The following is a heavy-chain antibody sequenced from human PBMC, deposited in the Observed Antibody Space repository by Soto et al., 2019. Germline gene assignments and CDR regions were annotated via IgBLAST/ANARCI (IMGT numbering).Heavy chain of an antibody. CDR2: IIPTFGTG. CDR1: GGTFNNYA. CDR3: ASFDGTLVRGGRSSPYEMDV. V-gene: IGHV1-69*01. D-gene: IGHD3-10*01. Sequence: QVLLVQSGPEVKKPGSSVKVSCKASGGTFNNYAINWVRQAPGKGLEWMGGIIPTFGTGNHGQKFQGRVKITADESTTTDYLELNSLRSEDTAIYYCASFDGTLVRGGRSSPYEMDVWGQGTTVIVSS. J-gene: IGHJ6*02.